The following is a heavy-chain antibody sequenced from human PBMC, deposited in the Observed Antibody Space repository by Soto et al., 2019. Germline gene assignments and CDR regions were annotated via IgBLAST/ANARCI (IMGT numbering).Heavy chain of an antibody. CDR1: GYTFTGYY. CDR3: ATEAHPGYYASSAYYGR. V-gene: IGHV1-2*02. Sequence: QVQLVQSGAEVKKPGASVKVSCKAAGYTFTGYYMHWVRQAPGQGLEWMGWINPNSGGTNYAQKFQGRVTMTRDTSISTAYMELSSLRSDDTAMYYCATEAHPGYYASSAYYGRWGQGTLVTVSS. J-gene: IGHJ4*02. CDR2: INPNSGGT. D-gene: IGHD3-22*01.